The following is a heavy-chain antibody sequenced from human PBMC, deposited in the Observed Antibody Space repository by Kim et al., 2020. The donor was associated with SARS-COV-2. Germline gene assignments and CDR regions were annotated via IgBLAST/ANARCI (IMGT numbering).Heavy chain of an antibody. J-gene: IGHJ4*02. CDR1: GGSFSGYY. CDR2: INHSGST. Sequence: SETLSLTCAVYGGSFSGYYWSWIRQPPGKGLEWIGEINHSGSTNYNPSLKSRVTISVDTSKNQFSLKLSSVTAADTAVYYCARGGRGRLTTVTRALASEFDYWGQGTLVTVSS. CDR3: ARGGRGRLTTVTRALASEFDY. V-gene: IGHV4-34*01. D-gene: IGHD4-4*01.